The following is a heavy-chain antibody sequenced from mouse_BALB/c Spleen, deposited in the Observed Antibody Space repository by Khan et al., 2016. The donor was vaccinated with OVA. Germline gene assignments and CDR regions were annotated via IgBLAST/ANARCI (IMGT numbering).Heavy chain of an antibody. J-gene: IGHJ2*01. CDR2: INPTSGYT. Sequence: QVQLQQSGAELAKPGASVKMSCKASGYTFTTYWMHWVKQRPGQGLEWIGYINPTSGYTDYHEKFKDRAILSADKSSSTAYMQLSSLTSEDSAVYYFTRDRIDYWGQGTTLTVSA. CDR1: GYTFTTYW. V-gene: IGHV1-7*01. CDR3: TRDRIDY.